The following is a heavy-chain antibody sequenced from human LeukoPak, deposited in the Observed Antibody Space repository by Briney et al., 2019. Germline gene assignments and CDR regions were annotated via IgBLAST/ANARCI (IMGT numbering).Heavy chain of an antibody. Sequence: GASVKVSCKASGYXFTSYYMHWVRQAPGQGLEWMGLINPNGGSTSYAQKFQGRVTMTRDTSTSTVYMELSSLRSEDTAVYYCSRLGPYSSDWYGYFDYWGQGTLVTVSS. J-gene: IGHJ4*02. CDR2: INPNGGST. CDR1: GYXFTSYY. V-gene: IGHV1-46*01. CDR3: SRLGPYSSDWYGYFDY. D-gene: IGHD6-19*01.